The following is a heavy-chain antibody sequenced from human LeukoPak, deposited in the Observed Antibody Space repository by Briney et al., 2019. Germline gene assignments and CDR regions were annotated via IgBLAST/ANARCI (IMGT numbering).Heavy chain of an antibody. V-gene: IGHV3-23*01. J-gene: IGHJ4*02. Sequence: GGSLRLSCAASGFTFSSFWMHWVRQAPGKGLEWVSAISGSGGSTYYADSVKGRFTVSRDNSKNTLYLQTNSLRAEDTAVYYCARRSSSDSSAYYNFDYWGQGTLVTVSS. CDR1: GFTFSSFW. CDR2: ISGSGGST. CDR3: ARRSSSDSSAYYNFDY. D-gene: IGHD3-22*01.